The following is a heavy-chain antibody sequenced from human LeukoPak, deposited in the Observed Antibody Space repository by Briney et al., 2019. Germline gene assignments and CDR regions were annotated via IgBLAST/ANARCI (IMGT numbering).Heavy chain of an antibody. V-gene: IGHV3-9*01. J-gene: IGHJ5*02. CDR3: VKTQGQWPLGVHNWFDP. Sequence: PGRSLRLSWAASGFNFHNYAMHWVRQAPGKGLEWVSGIDWHSDTKGYADSVKGRFIISRDNGNNSLYLEMNSLRPDDTAMYYCVKTQGQWPLGVHNWFDPWGQGTLVTVSS. CDR2: IDWHSDTK. CDR1: GFNFHNYA. D-gene: IGHD2-8*01.